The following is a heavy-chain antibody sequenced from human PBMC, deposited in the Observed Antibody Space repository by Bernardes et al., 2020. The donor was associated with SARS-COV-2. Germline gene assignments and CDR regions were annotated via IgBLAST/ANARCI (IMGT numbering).Heavy chain of an antibody. CDR2: FDSEDGQT. J-gene: IGHJ4*02. V-gene: IGHV1-24*01. CDR1: GYTLPELP. Sequence: ASVKVSCKVSGYTLPELPIHWVRPAPGKGLDWMGGFDSEDGQTIYAQKFQGRVTMIEDTSTDTAYMELNSLRSEDTAVYFCAGRITLFGGITGFFDRWGQGTLVTVSS. D-gene: IGHD3-3*01. CDR3: AGRITLFGGITGFFDR.